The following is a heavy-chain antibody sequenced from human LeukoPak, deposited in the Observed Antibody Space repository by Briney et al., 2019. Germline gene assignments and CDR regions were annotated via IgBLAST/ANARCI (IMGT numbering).Heavy chain of an antibody. J-gene: IGHJ4*02. D-gene: IGHD3-22*01. CDR3: ARDLYGVVVTT. CDR2: INSDGSST. Sequence: GGSLRLSCAASGFTFSSYWMHWVRHAPEKGLVWVSRINSDGSSTTYADSVKGRFTISRDNAKNTLYLQMNSLRAEDTAVYYCARDLYGVVVTTGGQGTLVTVSS. CDR1: GFTFSSYW. V-gene: IGHV3-74*01.